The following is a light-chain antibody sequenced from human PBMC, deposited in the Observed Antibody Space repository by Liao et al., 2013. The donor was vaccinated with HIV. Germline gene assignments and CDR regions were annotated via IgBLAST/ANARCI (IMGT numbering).Light chain of an antibody. CDR3: QVWDSSSEHPYV. CDR1: NIGSRA. Sequence: SYVLTQPPSVSVAPGKTARVTCGGNNIGSRAVHWYQQKPGQAPLLVISYDSDRPSGIPQRFSGSNSGNTATLTISRVEPGDEADYYCQVWDSSSEHPYVFGTGTKVTVL. V-gene: IGLV3-21*01. CDR2: YDS. J-gene: IGLJ1*01.